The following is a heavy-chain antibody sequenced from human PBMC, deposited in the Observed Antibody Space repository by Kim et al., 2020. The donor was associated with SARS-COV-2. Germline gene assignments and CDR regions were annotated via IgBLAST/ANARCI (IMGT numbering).Heavy chain of an antibody. V-gene: IGHV3-11*01. Sequence: GGSLRLSCAASGFTFSDYYMTWIRQAPGKGLEWVSYISSSGSYVNYADSVKGRFTISRDNAKNSLYLQMSSLRAEDTALYYCARVPFGDISAYYFDLWGQGTHVTVSS. CDR2: ISSSGSYV. J-gene: IGHJ4*02. CDR1: GFTFSDYY. CDR3: ARVPFGDISAYYFDL. D-gene: IGHD3-10*01.